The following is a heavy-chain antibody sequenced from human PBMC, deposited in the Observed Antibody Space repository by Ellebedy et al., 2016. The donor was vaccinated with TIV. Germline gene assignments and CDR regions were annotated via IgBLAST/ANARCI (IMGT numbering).Heavy chain of an antibody. D-gene: IGHD5-18*01. Sequence: MPSETLSLTCTVSGGSISSYYWNWVRQPAGKGLEWIGRIYTSGYTNYNPSLRSRVTLSFDTSNDQFSLKLSSVPAADTAVYYCARGDRRASMVIFDNWGQGTLVTVSS. V-gene: IGHV4-4*07. CDR1: GGSISSYY. CDR2: IYTSGYT. CDR3: ARGDRRASMVIFDN. J-gene: IGHJ4*02.